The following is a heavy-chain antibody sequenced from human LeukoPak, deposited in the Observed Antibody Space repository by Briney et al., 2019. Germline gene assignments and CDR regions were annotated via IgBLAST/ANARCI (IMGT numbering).Heavy chain of an antibody. CDR3: ARGKDYFGY. V-gene: IGHV4-59*01. CDR2: IYHSGST. Sequence: PSETLSLTCTVSGDSINSYYWSWIRQPPGKGLGWIGYIYHSGSTNHDPSLKSRVTISVDTSKNQFSLKLNSVTAADTAIYYCARGKDYFGYWGQGTLVTVSS. J-gene: IGHJ4*02. CDR1: GDSINSYY.